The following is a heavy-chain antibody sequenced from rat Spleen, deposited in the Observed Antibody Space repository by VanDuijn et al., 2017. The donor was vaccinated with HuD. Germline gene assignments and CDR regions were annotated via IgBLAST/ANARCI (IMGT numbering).Heavy chain of an antibody. Sequence: EVQLVESGGGLVQPGRSLKLSCITSGFTFNNYWMTWIRQAPGKGLEWVASITHTGDSTYYPDSVKGRITISRDNAKSTLYLQMNSLRSEDTATYYCTAGGGYWDYWGQGVMVTVSS. J-gene: IGHJ2*01. V-gene: IGHV5-31*01. CDR3: TAGGGYWDY. CDR1: GFTFNNYW. D-gene: IGHD1-11*01. CDR2: ITHTGDST.